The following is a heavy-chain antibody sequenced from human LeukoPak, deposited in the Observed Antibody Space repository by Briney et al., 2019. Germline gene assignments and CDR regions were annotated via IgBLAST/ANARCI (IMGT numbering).Heavy chain of an antibody. CDR1: GFTFSSYE. Sequence: PGGSLRLSCAASGFTFSSYEMNWVRQAPGKGLEWVSYISSSGSTIYYADSVKGRFTISRDNSKNTLYLQMNSLGAEDTAIYYCAKGDYGGNSGSFFDYWGQGTLVTVSS. CDR2: ISSSGSTI. V-gene: IGHV3-48*03. D-gene: IGHD4-23*01. J-gene: IGHJ4*02. CDR3: AKGDYGGNSGSFFDY.